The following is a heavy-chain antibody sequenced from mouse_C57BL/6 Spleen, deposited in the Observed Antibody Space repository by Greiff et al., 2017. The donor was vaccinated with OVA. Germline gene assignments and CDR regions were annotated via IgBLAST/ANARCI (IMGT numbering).Heavy chain of an antibody. Sequence: QVQLQQSGAELVRPGASVTLSCMASGYTFTDYEMHWVKQTPVHGLEWIGAIDPETGGTAYNQKFKGKAILTADKSSSTAYMELRSLTSEDSAVYYCTRSPGYYYAMDYWGQGTSVTVSS. CDR1: GYTFTDYE. CDR2: IDPETGGT. V-gene: IGHV1-15*01. J-gene: IGHJ4*01. CDR3: TRSPGYYYAMDY.